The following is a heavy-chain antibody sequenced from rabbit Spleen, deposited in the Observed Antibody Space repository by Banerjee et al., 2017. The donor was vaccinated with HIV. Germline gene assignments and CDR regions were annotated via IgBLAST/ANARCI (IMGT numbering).Heavy chain of an antibody. V-gene: IGHV1S45*01. CDR1: GFTFISGYD. D-gene: IGHD1-1*01. CDR2: MVIADSGT. Sequence: QEQLEESGGDLVKPEGSLTLTCTASGFTFISGYDICWVRQAPGKGLEWFGCMVIADSGTYYSSWAKGRFTISKTSSTTVTLQMTSLTAADTATYFCARRGGGGTGGYMFKLWGQGTLVTVS. CDR3: ARRGGGGTGGYMFKL. J-gene: IGHJ4*01.